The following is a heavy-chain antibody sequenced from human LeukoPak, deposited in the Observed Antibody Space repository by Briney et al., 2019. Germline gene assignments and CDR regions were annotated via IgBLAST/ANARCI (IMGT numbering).Heavy chain of an antibody. CDR1: GYTFTSYY. J-gene: IGHJ4*02. V-gene: IGHV1-46*01. D-gene: IGHD3-22*01. CDR2: INPSGGST. CDR3: ARDSYDSSGYPTKYFDY. Sequence: ASVKVSCKASGYTFTSYYMHWVRQAPGQGLEWMGIINPSGGSTSYAQKFQGRVTMTRDTSTSTVYMELSSLRSEGTAVYYCARDSYDSSGYPTKYFDYWGQGTLVTVSS.